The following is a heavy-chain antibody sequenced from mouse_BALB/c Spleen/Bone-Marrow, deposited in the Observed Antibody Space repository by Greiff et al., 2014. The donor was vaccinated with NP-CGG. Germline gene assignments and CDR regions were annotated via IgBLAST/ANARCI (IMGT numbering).Heavy chain of an antibody. Sequence: LVESGAELVRPGASVTLSCKASGYTFTDYEMHWVKQTPVHGLEWIGAIDPETGGTAYNQKFKGKATLTADKSSSTAYMELRSLTSEDSAAYYCTRRWLRRGFDYWGQGTTLTVSS. CDR3: TRRWLRRGFDY. CDR1: GYTFTDYE. D-gene: IGHD2-2*01. V-gene: IGHV1-15*01. CDR2: IDPETGGT. J-gene: IGHJ2*01.